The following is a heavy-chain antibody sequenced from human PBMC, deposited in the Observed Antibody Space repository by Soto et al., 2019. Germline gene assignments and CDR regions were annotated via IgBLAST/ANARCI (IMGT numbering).Heavy chain of an antibody. CDR3: ARRPNRGSYSWCFEY. V-gene: IGHV4-39*01. CDR2: IYYSVSA. D-gene: IGHD1-26*01. J-gene: IGHJ4*02. Sequence: PFQTLSHTCTFSYGSITSNACYLGFIHQPPGKGLEWLGYIYYSVSASYNPSLKSRVTMSVDTSKNQFSLKLSSVTAADTAVYYCARRPNRGSYSWCFEYWGQGTLVTVSS. CDR1: YGSITSNACY.